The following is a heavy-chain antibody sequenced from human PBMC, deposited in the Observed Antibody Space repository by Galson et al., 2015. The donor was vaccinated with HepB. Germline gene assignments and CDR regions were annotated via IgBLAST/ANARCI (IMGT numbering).Heavy chain of an antibody. V-gene: IGHV3-74*01. Sequence: SLRLSCAASGFTFRSHWMHWVRQAPGKGLVWVSRLNRDGSSTNYADSVKGRFTISRDNAKDTLYLQMSSLRAEDTAVYYCGRGIEVVPDASGMDVWGQGTTVTVSS. D-gene: IGHD2-2*01. J-gene: IGHJ6*02. CDR2: LNRDGSST. CDR3: GRGIEVVPDASGMDV. CDR1: GFTFRSHW.